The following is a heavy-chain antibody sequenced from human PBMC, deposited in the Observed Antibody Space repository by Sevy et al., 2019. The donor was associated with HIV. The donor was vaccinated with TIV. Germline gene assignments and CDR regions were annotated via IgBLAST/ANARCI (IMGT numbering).Heavy chain of an antibody. V-gene: IGHV4-59*08. CDR2: IYYNGHI. D-gene: IGHD1-26*01. Sequence: SETLSLTCTVSGGSITSLYWNWLRQPPGKGLEWIANIYYNGHINYNPSLKSRVTLSLDTSKNQFSLRLSYVTAADTAMYYCAGENAWGRGYSWGQGTLVTVSS. J-gene: IGHJ4*02. CDR1: GGSITSLY. CDR3: AGENAWGRGYS.